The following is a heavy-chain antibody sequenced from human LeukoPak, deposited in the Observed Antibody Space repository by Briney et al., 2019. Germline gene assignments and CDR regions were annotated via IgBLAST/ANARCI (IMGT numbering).Heavy chain of an antibody. CDR2: INPNSGST. Sequence: ASVKVSCKASGYTFTNSGISWVRQAPGQGLEWMGIINPNSGSTSYAQKFQGRVTMTRDTSTSTVYMELSSLRSEDTAVYYCARGHGGPSNWFDPWGQGTLVTVSS. CDR3: ARGHGGPSNWFDP. V-gene: IGHV1-46*01. J-gene: IGHJ5*02. CDR1: GYTFTNSG. D-gene: IGHD3-16*01.